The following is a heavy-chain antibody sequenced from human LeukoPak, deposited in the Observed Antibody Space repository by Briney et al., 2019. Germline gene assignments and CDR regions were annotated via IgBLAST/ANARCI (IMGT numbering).Heavy chain of an antibody. CDR2: ISSSSSTI. D-gene: IGHD1-26*01. CDR3: ARDRGSGSRIPFDY. CDR1: GLTFSSYS. J-gene: IGHJ4*02. V-gene: IGHV3-48*02. Sequence: GGSLRLSCAASGLTFSSYSMNWVRQAPGKGLEWVSYISSSSSTIYYADSVKGRFTISRDNAKNSLYLQMNSLRDEDTAVYYCARDRGSGSRIPFDYWGQGTLVTVSS.